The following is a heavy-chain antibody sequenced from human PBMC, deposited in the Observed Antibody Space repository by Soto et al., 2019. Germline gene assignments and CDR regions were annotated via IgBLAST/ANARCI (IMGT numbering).Heavy chain of an antibody. CDR3: AHSRCGGDCLQSYSSHYYYGMDV. D-gene: IGHD2-21*02. CDR2: IYWDDDK. Sequence: QITLKESGPTLVKPTQTLTLTCTFSGFSLSTSGVGVGWIRQPPGKALEWLALIYWDDDKRYSPSLKSRLTITKDTSKNQVVLTMTIMDPVDTATYYCAHSRCGGDCLQSYSSHYYYGMDVWGQGTTVTVSS. J-gene: IGHJ6*02. V-gene: IGHV2-5*02. CDR1: GFSLSTSGVG.